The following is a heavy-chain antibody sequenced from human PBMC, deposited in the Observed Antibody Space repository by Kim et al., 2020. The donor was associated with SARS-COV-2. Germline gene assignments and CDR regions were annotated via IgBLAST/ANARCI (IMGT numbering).Heavy chain of an antibody. Sequence: GGSLRLSCAASGFNFDDFSMHWVRQAPGKGLKWVSLISWDGGSTYYADSVRGRFTISRDNSKNSLYLHMNSLRSEDTALYYCTRSGWLYDYGMDVWGQGTTVTVSS. CDR1: GFNFDDFS. J-gene: IGHJ6*02. CDR2: ISWDGGST. CDR3: TRSGWLYDYGMDV. V-gene: IGHV3-43*01. D-gene: IGHD6-19*01.